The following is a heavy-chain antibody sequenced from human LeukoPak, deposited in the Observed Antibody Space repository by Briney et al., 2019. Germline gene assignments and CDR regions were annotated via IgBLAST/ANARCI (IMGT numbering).Heavy chain of an antibody. CDR3: AKGLYYDFWSGYGVIDY. V-gene: IGHV3-23*01. J-gene: IGHJ4*02. CDR1: GFTFSNYA. D-gene: IGHD3-3*01. Sequence: PGGSLRLSCAASGFTFSNYAMSWVRQAPGKGLEWVSGISGSGGSTYYADSVKGRFTISRDNSKNTLYLQMNSLRAEDTAVYYCAKGLYYDFWSGYGVIDYWGQGILVTVSS. CDR2: ISGSGGST.